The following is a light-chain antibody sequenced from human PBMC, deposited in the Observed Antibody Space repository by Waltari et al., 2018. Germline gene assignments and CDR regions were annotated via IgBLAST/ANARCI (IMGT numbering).Light chain of an antibody. J-gene: IGLJ2*01. CDR1: SSDVGNYNV. CDR2: EAT. V-gene: IGLV2-23*01. CDR3: CSYAGSDTVA. Sequence: QFALTQPASVSGSPGQSIAISCTGTSSDVGNYNVISWYQQHPGKAPKFLIYEATKRPSVVSDRFSGSKSGNTATLTISGLQAEDEADYYCCSYAGSDTVAFGGGTKVTVL.